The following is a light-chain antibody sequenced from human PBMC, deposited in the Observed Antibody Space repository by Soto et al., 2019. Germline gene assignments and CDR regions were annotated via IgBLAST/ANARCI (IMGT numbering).Light chain of an antibody. Sequence: EIVLTQSPGTLSLAPGERATLSCRASQSVSSSYLAWYQQKPGQAPRLLVYGASTRATGIPDRFSGSGSGPDFTLTISDLEPADFGLYYCQQRLNWPPGFGQGTKVDIK. CDR1: QSVSSSY. CDR2: GAS. J-gene: IGKJ1*01. CDR3: QQRLNWPPG. V-gene: IGKV3D-20*02.